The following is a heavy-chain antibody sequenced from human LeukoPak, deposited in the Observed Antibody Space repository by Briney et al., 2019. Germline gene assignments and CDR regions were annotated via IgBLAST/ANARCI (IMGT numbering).Heavy chain of an antibody. V-gene: IGHV3-74*01. Sequence: GGSLRVSCAASGFTFSSDWMHWVRQAPGKGLVWVSCINSDGSSTSYADSVKGRFTISRDNAKNTLYLQMNSLRAEDTAVYYCAREDRGGPRLGYRWGQGTLVTVPS. CDR3: AREDRGGPRLGYR. CDR1: GFTFSSDW. CDR2: INSDGSST. J-gene: IGHJ5*02. D-gene: IGHD4-23*01.